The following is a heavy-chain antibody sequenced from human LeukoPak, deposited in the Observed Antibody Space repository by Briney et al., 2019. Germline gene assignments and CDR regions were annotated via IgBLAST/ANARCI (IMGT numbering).Heavy chain of an antibody. CDR1: GYTLTELS. CDR3: ATGFSHVLGELSLSS. Sequence: AASVTVSCTVSGYTLTELSMHWVRQAPGKGLEWMGGFDPEDGETIYAQTFQGRVTMTEDTSTDTAYMELSSLRSEDTAVYYCATGFSHVLGELSLSSGGQGTLVTVSS. CDR2: FDPEDGET. V-gene: IGHV1-24*01. D-gene: IGHD3-16*02. J-gene: IGHJ4*02.